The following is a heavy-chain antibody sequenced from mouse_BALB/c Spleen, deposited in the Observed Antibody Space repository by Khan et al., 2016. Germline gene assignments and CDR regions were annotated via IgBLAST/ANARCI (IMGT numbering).Heavy chain of an antibody. V-gene: IGHV1-39*01. CDR2: IIPYYGGT. J-gene: IGHJ3*01. D-gene: IGHD2-4*01. CDR1: GYSFTGYN. Sequence: VQLQQSGPELEKPGASVKISCKASGYSFTGYNMNWVKQSNGKSLEWIGNIIPYYGGTTTNKKFKGKATLTVEKSSSTAYMQLKSLTSEDSAVYYCARDYYDYDGPYWGQGTLVTVSA. CDR3: ARDYYDYDGPY.